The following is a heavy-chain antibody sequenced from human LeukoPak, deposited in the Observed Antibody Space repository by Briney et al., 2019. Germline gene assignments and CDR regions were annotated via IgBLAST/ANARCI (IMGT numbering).Heavy chain of an antibody. CDR1: GGSISSGGYY. CDR2: IYYSGST. CDR3: ASENVDTALDY. D-gene: IGHD5-18*01. J-gene: IGHJ4*02. V-gene: IGHV4-31*03. Sequence: SETLSLTCTVSGGSISSGGYYWSWIRQHPGKGLEWIGYIYYSGSTYYNPSLKSRVTIPVDTSKNQFSLKLSSVTAADTAVYYCASENVDTALDYWGQGTLVTVSS.